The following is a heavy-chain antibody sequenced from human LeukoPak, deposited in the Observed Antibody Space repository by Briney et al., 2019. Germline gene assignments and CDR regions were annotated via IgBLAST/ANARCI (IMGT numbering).Heavy chain of an antibody. Sequence: SETLSLTCTVSGGSIRSYYWSWIRQPPGKGLEWIAYIYYSGSTNYNPSLKSRVTISVDTSKNQFSLKLSSVTPEDTAVYYCARGVLNLVSWGQGALVTVSS. CDR3: ARGVLNLVS. V-gene: IGHV4-59*12. D-gene: IGHD3-9*01. CDR1: GGSIRSYY. J-gene: IGHJ4*02. CDR2: IYYSGST.